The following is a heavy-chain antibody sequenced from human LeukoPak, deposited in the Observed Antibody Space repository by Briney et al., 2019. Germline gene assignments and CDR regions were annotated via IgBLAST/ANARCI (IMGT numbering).Heavy chain of an antibody. CDR2: XSWNSGSI. CDR1: GXTFXXXA. CDR3: AKDVLLVSGSGSYCDY. V-gene: IGHV3-9*01. J-gene: IGHJ4*02. D-gene: IGHD3-10*01. Sequence: SXXAXGXTFXXXAXHWXXXXXXXXXXXXXGXSWNSGSIGYADSVKGRFTISRDNAKNSLYLQMNSLRAEDTALYYCAKDVLLVSGSGSYCDYWGQGTLVTVSA.